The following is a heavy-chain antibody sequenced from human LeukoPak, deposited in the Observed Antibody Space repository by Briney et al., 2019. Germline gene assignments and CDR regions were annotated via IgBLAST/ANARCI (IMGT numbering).Heavy chain of an antibody. D-gene: IGHD4-17*01. CDR1: GFTASNKD. CDR3: KRRRGGYGEGEFDY. CDR2: ISVDGST. J-gene: IGHJ4*02. V-gene: IGHV3-66*04. Sequence: PGGSLRLSCAASGFTASNKDLNWVRQAPGKGLQCVSYISVDGSTAYADSVKGRFTVSRDDSTNTLYLQMNSLRAEDTALYYCKRRRGGYGEGEFDYWGQGTLVIVSS.